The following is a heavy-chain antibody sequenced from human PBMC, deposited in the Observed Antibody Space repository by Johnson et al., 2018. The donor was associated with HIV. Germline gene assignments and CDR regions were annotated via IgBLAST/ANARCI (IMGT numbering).Heavy chain of an antibody. Sequence: QMLLVESGGVVVQPGRSLRLSCVVSGFTFSSYTMHWVRQAPGKGLEWVAVISYDGSNKYFADSVKGRFTISRDNSKNTLYLQMSSLRAEDTAVYYCARGGIIHDAFDIWGQGTMVTVSS. CDR3: ARGGIIHDAFDI. CDR2: ISYDGSNK. D-gene: IGHD1-1*01. J-gene: IGHJ3*02. V-gene: IGHV3-30*04. CDR1: GFTFSSYT.